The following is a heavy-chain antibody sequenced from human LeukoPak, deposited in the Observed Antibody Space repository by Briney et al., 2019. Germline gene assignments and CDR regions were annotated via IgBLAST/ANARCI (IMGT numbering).Heavy chain of an antibody. CDR3: ARHLSGVTGYTYGRGIDY. V-gene: IGHV3-48*03. D-gene: IGHD5-18*01. CDR2: ISSSGHI. Sequence: GGSLRLSCAASGFTFSSYEMDWVRQAPGKGLEWISYISSSGHIYNADSTRGRFTISRDNAKSSLYLQMNSLRAEDTAVYYCARHLSGVTGYTYGRGIDYWGQGTLVTVSS. CDR1: GFTFSSYE. J-gene: IGHJ4*02.